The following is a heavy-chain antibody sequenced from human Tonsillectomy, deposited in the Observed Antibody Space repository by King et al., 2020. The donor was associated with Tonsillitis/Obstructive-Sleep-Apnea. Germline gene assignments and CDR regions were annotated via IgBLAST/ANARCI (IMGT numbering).Heavy chain of an antibody. J-gene: IGHJ6*02. D-gene: IGHD3-10*01. CDR2: IYYSGNT. Sequence: QLQESGPGLVKPSQTLSLSCTVSGGSISSGAYYWSWIRQHPGKGLEWTGYIYYSGNTYYNPSLKSRVTISIDTSKNQFSLKLSSVTAADTAVYYCVRGGRMVRGVLTYYGMDVWGQGTTVTVSS. V-gene: IGHV4-31*03. CDR3: VRGGRMVRGVLTYYGMDV. CDR1: GGSISSGAYY.